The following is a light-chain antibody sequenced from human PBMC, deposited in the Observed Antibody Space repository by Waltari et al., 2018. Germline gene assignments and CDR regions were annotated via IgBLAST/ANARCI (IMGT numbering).Light chain of an antibody. CDR3: QQYNNWPPDPT. V-gene: IGKV3D-15*01. CDR2: GAS. Sequence: IVMTQSPATLSVFPGERATLSCRASQRISSNLACYQQKPGQAPRLLTYGASTSATGIPDRLTGSGSGIEFTLTINSLQSEDFAVYYCQQYNNWPPDPTFGQGTKVEIK. J-gene: IGKJ1*01. CDR1: QRISSN.